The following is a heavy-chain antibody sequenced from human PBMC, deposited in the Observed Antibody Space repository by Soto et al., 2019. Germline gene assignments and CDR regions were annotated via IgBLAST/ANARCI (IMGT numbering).Heavy chain of an antibody. CDR1: GGTFSSYA. J-gene: IGHJ4*02. CDR2: IIPIFATT. CDR3: ARASDYGDYIPYYFDY. D-gene: IGHD4-17*01. V-gene: IGHV1-69*13. Sequence: SVKVSCKASGGTFSSYAISWVRQAPGQGLEWMGGIIPIFATTNYAQKFQGRVTITADESTNTAYMELSSLRSEDTVIYYCARASDYGDYIPYYFDYWGKGTLVTVSS.